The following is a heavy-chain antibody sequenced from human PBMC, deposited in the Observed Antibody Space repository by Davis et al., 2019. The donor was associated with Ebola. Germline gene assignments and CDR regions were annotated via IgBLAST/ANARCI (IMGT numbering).Heavy chain of an antibody. J-gene: IGHJ6*02. CDR3: VKVGVATISGWYGMDV. V-gene: IGHV3-23*01. Sequence: GGSLRLSCSASGFTFSSYWMSWVRRAPGKGLEWVSFIRANGEKTYYADSVKGRFTISRDNSKNKLYLQMNILRAEDTAVYYCVKVGVATISGWYGMDVWGQGTTVTVSS. D-gene: IGHD5-12*01. CDR1: GFTFSSYW. CDR2: IRANGEKT.